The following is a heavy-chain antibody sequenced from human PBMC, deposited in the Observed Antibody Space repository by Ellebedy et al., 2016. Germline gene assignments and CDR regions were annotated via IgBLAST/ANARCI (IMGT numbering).Heavy chain of an antibody. V-gene: IGHV1-18*01. J-gene: IGHJ3*02. D-gene: IGHD4-23*01. CDR3: AREGSYGGNSLDAFDI. CDR1: GYTFTSYG. CDR2: ISAYNGNT. Sequence: ASVKVSXXASGYTFTSYGISWVRQAPGQGLEWMGWISAYNGNTNYAQKLHGRVTMTTDTSTSTAYMELRSLRSDDTAVYYCAREGSYGGNSLDAFDIWGQGTMVTVSS.